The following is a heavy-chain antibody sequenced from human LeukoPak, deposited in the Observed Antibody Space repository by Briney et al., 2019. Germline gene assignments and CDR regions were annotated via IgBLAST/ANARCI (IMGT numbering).Heavy chain of an antibody. CDR3: ARLWSGFNFDY. V-gene: IGHV4-38-2*01. Sequence: SETLSLTCGVSGYSISSGFYWGWIRQPPGKGLQWIGSLYYTGSAEYNPSLKSRLTMSMDKSKNQFSLRLNSVTAADTAVYYCARLWSGFNFDYWGQGTLVTVSS. D-gene: IGHD3-3*01. J-gene: IGHJ4*02. CDR2: LYYTGSA. CDR1: GYSISSGFY.